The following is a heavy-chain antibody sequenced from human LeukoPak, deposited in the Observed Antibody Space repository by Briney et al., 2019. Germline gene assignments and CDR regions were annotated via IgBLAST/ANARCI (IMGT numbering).Heavy chain of an antibody. V-gene: IGHV3-11*04. J-gene: IGHJ4*02. CDR1: GFTFSDYY. Sequence: TGGSLRLSCAASGFTFSDYYMSWIRQAPGKGLEWDSYISSSGSTIYYADSVKGRFTISRDNAKNSLYLQMNSLRAEDTAVYYCARDLRRPRNLFDYWGQGTLVTVSS. CDR3: ARDLRRPRNLFDY. CDR2: ISSSGSTI. D-gene: IGHD1-14*01.